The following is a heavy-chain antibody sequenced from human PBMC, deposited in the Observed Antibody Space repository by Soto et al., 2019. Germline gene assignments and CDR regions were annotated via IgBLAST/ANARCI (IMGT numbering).Heavy chain of an antibody. Sequence: QLLESGGGLVQPGGSLRLSCAASGFTFSSYSMNWVRQAPGKGLQWVATGGGGGDNIFYADSVKGRFTISRDDSQNMVVLQMNSLRPEDTAVYFCAKRDSGSGRSPPLINYWGQGTLVTVSS. V-gene: IGHV3-23*01. CDR3: AKRDSGSGRSPPLINY. CDR2: GGGGGDNI. J-gene: IGHJ4*02. CDR1: GFTFSSYS. D-gene: IGHD3-10*01.